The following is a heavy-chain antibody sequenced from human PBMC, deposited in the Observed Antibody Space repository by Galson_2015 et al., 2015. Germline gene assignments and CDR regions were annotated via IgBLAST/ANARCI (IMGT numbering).Heavy chain of an antibody. CDR3: AKVPRTIGLDYYYMDV. V-gene: IGHV3-23*01. D-gene: IGHD4/OR15-4a*01. J-gene: IGHJ6*03. Sequence: SLRLSCAASGFTFSSYAMTWVRQAPGKGLEWVSAVSGSGGATYYADSVKGRFTISRDNSKNTLYLQMNSLRAEDTAVFYCAKVPRTIGLDYYYMDVWGKGTTVTVSS. CDR1: GFTFSSYA. CDR2: VSGSGGAT.